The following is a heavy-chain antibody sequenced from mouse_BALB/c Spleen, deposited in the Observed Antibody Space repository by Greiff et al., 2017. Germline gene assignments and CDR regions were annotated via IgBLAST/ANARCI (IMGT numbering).Heavy chain of an antibody. D-gene: IGHD1-1*01. V-gene: IGHV5-9-3*01. Sequence: DVKLVESGGGLVKPGGSLKLSCAASGFTFSSYAMSWVRQTPEKRLEWVATISSGGSYTYYPDSVKGRFTISRDNAKNTLYLQMSSLRSEDTAMYYCARQAVVRYFDVWGAGTTVTVSS. J-gene: IGHJ1*01. CDR2: ISSGGSYT. CDR3: ARQAVVRYFDV. CDR1: GFTFSSYA.